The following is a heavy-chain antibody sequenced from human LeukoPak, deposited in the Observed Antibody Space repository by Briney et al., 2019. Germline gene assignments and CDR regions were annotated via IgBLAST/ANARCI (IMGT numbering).Heavy chain of an antibody. V-gene: IGHV3-7*01. Sequence: GGSLRFSCAVSGLTFRSYWMSWVRQAPGKGLEWVANINQDGSEKYFVDSVKGRFTISRDNAKNSLHLQMNTLRAEDTAVYYCARERDGRFFDYWGQGTLVTVSS. CDR3: ARERDGRFFDY. CDR1: GLTFRSYW. CDR2: INQDGSEK. J-gene: IGHJ4*02. D-gene: IGHD5-24*01.